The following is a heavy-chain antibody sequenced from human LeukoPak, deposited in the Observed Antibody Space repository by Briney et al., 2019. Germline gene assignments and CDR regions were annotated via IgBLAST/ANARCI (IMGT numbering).Heavy chain of an antibody. J-gene: IGHJ5*02. Sequence: SETLSLTCAVYGGSFSGYYWSWIRQPPGKGLEWIGEINHSGSTNYNPSLKSRVTISVHTSKNQFSLKLSSVTAADTAVYYCARAKMVRGVIGWFDPWGQGTLVTVSS. V-gene: IGHV4-34*01. CDR2: INHSGST. D-gene: IGHD3-10*01. CDR3: ARAKMVRGVIGWFDP. CDR1: GGSFSGYY.